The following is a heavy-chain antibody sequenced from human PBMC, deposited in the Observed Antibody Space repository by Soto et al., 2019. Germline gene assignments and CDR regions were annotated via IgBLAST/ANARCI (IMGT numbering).Heavy chain of an antibody. CDR2: IYFSGST. CDR1: GGSISSYY. D-gene: IGHD2-21*01. V-gene: IGHV4-59*08. J-gene: IGHJ4*02. CDR3: ERHMCGECFSFDY. Sequence: SETLSLTCTVSGGSISSYYWSWIRQPPGKGLEWIGYIYFSGSTSYSPSLKSRVTISVDTSNKQFSLKLPSVTAADTAVYYCERHMCGECFSFDYWGQGTLVTVSP.